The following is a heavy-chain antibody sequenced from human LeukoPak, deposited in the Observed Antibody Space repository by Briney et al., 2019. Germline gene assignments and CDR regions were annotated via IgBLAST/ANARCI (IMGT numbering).Heavy chain of an antibody. D-gene: IGHD2-8*01. CDR3: ARAPRGVFLMDV. CDR2: INAGNGNT. J-gene: IGHJ6*04. Sequence: ASVKVSCKASGYTFTSYAMHWVRQAPGQRLEWMGWINAGNGNTKYSQEFQGRVTITRDTSASTAYMELSSLRSEDMAVCYCARAPRGVFLMDVWGKGTTVTVSP. V-gene: IGHV1-3*03. CDR1: GYTFTSYA.